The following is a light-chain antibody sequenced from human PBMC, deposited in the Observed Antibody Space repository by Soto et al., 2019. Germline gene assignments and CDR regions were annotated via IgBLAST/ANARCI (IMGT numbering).Light chain of an antibody. CDR1: SSDVGAFNF. CDR2: DVT. V-gene: IGLV2-11*01. CDR3: CSYAGTSVLL. J-gene: IGLJ2*01. Sequence: QSVLTQPRSVSGSPGQSVTISCTGTSSDVGAFNFVSWYRHHPGRAPNLMISDVTKRPSGVPDRFSGSKSGNTASLTISGLQAEDEADYYCCSYAGTSVLLFGGGTKLTVL.